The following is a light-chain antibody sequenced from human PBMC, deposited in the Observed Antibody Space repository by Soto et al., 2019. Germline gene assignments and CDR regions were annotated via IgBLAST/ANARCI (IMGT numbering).Light chain of an antibody. J-gene: IGLJ1*01. CDR1: SSDVGAFNY. Sequence: QSALTQPASVSGSPGQSITISCTGTSSDVGAFNYVSWYLQYPGKAPKLMIYEVGNRPSGVSNRFSGSKSGNTASLTISGLQAEDEADYYCCSYALCSIYVFGTGTKLTVL. CDR2: EVG. CDR3: CSYALCSIYV. V-gene: IGLV2-14*01.